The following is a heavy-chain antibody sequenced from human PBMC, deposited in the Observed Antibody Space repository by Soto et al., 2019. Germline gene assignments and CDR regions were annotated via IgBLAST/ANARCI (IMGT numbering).Heavy chain of an antibody. CDR3: ATQSSSWPNWVWFDP. J-gene: IGHJ5*02. V-gene: IGHV4-59*08. CDR1: GGSISSYY. Sequence: SETLSLTCTVSGGSISSYYWSWIRQPPGKGLEWIGYIYYSGSTNYNPSLKSRVTISVDTSKNQFSLKLSSVTAADTAVYYCATQSSSWPNWVWFDPWGQGTLVTVSS. D-gene: IGHD6-13*01. CDR2: IYYSGST.